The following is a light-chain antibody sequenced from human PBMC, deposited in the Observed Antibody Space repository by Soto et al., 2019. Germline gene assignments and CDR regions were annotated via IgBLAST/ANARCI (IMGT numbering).Light chain of an antibody. V-gene: IGKV3-15*01. CDR1: QSVSSN. Sequence: EIVMTQSPATLSVSPGERATLSCRASQSVSSNLAWYQQKPGQAPRLLIYGASTRATGIPARSSGSGSGTEFPLTISSLQSEDFAVYYCKQYNNWPPLTFGGGPRWRSN. CDR2: GAS. CDR3: KQYNNWPPLT. J-gene: IGKJ4*01.